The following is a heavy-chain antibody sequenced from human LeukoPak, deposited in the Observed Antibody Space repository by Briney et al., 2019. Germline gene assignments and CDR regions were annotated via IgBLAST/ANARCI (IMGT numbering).Heavy chain of an antibody. D-gene: IGHD3-22*01. CDR3: ATDFYDST. CDR1: GFTCSNAW. J-gene: IGHJ5*02. Sequence: GGSLRLSCATSGFTCSNAWMNWARQAPGKGLEGVGRIRSNSDGGTIDYAAPVKGRFTLSRDDSKTTLYLQMNSLQTEDTAVYYCATDFYDSTWGQGTLVTVSS. CDR2: IRSNSDGGTI. V-gene: IGHV3-15*07.